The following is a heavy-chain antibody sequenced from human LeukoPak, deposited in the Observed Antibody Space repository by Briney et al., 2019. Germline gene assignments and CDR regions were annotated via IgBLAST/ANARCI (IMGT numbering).Heavy chain of an antibody. CDR2: IWSVGSRT. Sequence: PGGSLRLSCAASGFTFTSYGMPSGREGPGGGVGWVSVIWSVGSRTYYAESVKGRFTISRDTSKTTLYLQMNSLRAEDTAVYYCANEGPHSGSYPDAFDSWGQGTMVAVSS. J-gene: IGHJ3*02. V-gene: IGHV3-33*06. CDR3: ANEGPHSGSYPDAFDS. CDR1: GFTFTSYG. D-gene: IGHD1-26*01.